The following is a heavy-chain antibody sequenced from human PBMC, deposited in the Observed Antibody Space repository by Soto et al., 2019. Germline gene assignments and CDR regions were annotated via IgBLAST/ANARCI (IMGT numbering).Heavy chain of an antibody. J-gene: IGHJ3*02. CDR1: GYSFTRYW. CDR2: IYPGDSDT. V-gene: IGHV5-51*01. D-gene: IGHD2-2*01. Sequence: GESLKISCEASGYSFTRYWIGWVRQMPGKGLEWMGIIYPGDSDTRYSPSFQGQVTISADKSISTAYLQWSSLKASDTAIYYCAGPRVPAAIDAFDMWGQGTMVTVSS. CDR3: AGPRVPAAIDAFDM.